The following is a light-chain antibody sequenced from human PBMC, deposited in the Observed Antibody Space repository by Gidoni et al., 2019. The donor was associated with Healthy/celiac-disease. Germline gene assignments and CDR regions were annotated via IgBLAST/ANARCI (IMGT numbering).Light chain of an antibody. V-gene: IGLV3-1*01. CDR2: QDG. CDR3: QAWDSSTVV. J-gene: IGLJ2*01. Sequence: YELTQPPSVSVSPGQTASITCSGDKLGAKSACWYQQKPGQSPVLVIYQDGKRPSGIPERFSGSNSGNTATLTISGTQAMDEADYYCQAWDSSTVVFGGGTKLTVL. CDR1: KLGAKS.